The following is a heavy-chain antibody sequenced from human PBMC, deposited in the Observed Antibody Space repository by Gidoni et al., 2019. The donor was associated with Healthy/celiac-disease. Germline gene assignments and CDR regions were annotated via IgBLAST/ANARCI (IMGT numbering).Heavy chain of an antibody. D-gene: IGHD3-3*01. CDR2: IYYSGST. CDR1: GGPISSRSYY. V-gene: IGHV4-39*07. Sequence: QLQLQESGPGLVKPSATLSLTCTVSGGPISSRSYYWGWIRQPPGKGLEWIVSIYYSGSTYYNPSLKSRVTISVDTSKNQFSLKLSYVTAADTAVYYCARDGVRGYYYYGMDVWGQGTTVTVSS. J-gene: IGHJ6*02. CDR3: ARDGVRGYYYYGMDV.